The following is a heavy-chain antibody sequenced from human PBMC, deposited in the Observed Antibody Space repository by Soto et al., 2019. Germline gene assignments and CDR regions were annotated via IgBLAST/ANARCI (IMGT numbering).Heavy chain of an antibody. CDR2: ISGSGGST. CDR3: ARRGSGSYYDY. CDR1: GFTFSSYA. J-gene: IGHJ4*02. D-gene: IGHD1-26*01. V-gene: IGHV3-23*01. Sequence: EVQLLESGGGLVQPGGSLRLSCAASGFTFSSYAMRWVRQAPGKGLEWVSAISGSGGSTYYADSLKGRLTISRDNAKNTLYLQMNSWRAEDTAVYYCARRGSGSYYDYWGEGTLFTVSS.